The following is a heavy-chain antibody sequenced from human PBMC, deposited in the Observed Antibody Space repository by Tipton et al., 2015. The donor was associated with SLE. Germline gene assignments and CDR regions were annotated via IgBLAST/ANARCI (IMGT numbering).Heavy chain of an antibody. CDR2: ISYSGST. CDR3: ARHGAYYDFWSGPNGAFDI. J-gene: IGHJ3*02. Sequence: TLSLTCTVSGGSISRRATKNDFYWGWIRQPPGKGLEWIGTISYSGSTYTNPSLKSRVTISVDTSKNQFSLKLSSVAAADTAVYYCARHGAYYDFWSGPNGAFDIWGQGTMVTVSS. V-gene: IGHV4-39*07. D-gene: IGHD3-3*01. CDR1: GGSISRRATKNDFY.